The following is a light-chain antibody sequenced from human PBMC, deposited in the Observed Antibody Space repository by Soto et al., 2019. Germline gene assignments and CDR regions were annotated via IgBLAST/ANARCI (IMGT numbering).Light chain of an antibody. CDR1: RSDVGGYNY. CDR3: SSYTSSSTLGV. J-gene: IGLJ1*01. CDR2: EVN. Sequence: QSALTQPASVSGSPGQSITISCTGTRSDVGGYNYVSWYQQHPGKAPKLMIYEVNNRPSGVSNRFSGSKSGSTASLTISGLQAEDEADYYCSSYTSSSTLGVFGTGTKLTVL. V-gene: IGLV2-14*01.